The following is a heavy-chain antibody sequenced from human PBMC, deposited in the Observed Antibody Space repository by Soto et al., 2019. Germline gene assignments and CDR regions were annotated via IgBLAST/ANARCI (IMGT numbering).Heavy chain of an antibody. CDR2: ISSRSSYI. CDR1: GFTFSSYS. V-gene: IGHV3-21*01. CDR3: ARDYDSSGYYYENLLAP. D-gene: IGHD3-22*01. Sequence: EVQLVESGGGLVKPGGSLRLSCAASGFTFSSYSMDWVRQAPGKGLEWVSSISSRSSYIYYADSVKARFPISRDNAKNSLYLQMISLRAEDTAVYFCARDYDSSGYYYENLLAPWGQRPLDTVAS. J-gene: IGHJ5*02.